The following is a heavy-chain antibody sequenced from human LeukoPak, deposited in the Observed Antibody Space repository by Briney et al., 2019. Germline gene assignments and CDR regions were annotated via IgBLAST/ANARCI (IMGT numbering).Heavy chain of an antibody. CDR1: GFTVSSNY. CDR3: ARRNGWYPFDY. V-gene: IGHV3-53*01. D-gene: IGHD6-19*01. Sequence: GGSLRLSCAASGFTVSSNYMSWVRPAPGKGLEWVSGISGRGGNTYYADSVKGQFTISRDNSKNTLYLQMNSLRAADTAVYYCARRNGWYPFDYWGQGTLVTVSS. J-gene: IGHJ4*02. CDR2: ISGRGGNT.